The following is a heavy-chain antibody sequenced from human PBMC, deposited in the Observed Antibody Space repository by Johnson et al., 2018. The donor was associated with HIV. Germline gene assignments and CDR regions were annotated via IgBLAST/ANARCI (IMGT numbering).Heavy chain of an antibody. Sequence: QVQLLESGGGVVPPGGSLRLSCAASGFTFSSYGMHWVRPAPGKGLAWVAFIRYDRSNHYYADSVKGRFTISRDNSKNTLYLQMNSLRAEDTAFYYCARGEWELNAGHGFDIWGQGTIVTVSS. D-gene: IGHD1-26*01. CDR1: GFTFSSYG. CDR2: IRYDRSNH. V-gene: IGHV3-30*02. CDR3: ARGEWELNAGHGFDI. J-gene: IGHJ3*02.